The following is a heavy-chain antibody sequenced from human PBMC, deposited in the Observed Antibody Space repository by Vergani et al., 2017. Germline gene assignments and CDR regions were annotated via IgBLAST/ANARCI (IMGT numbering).Heavy chain of an antibody. CDR2: IKSKTDGGTT. D-gene: IGHD1-26*01. CDR1: GFTFSNAW. Sequence: EVQLVESGGGLVKPGGSLRLSCAASGFTFSNAWMSWVRQAPGKGLEWVGRIKSKTDGGTTDYAAPVKGRFTISSDDSKNTLYLQMNSLKTEDTAVYYCTTLSSDSGSYKRLYYFDYWGQGTLVTVSS. CDR3: TTLSSDSGSYKRLYYFDY. V-gene: IGHV3-15*01. J-gene: IGHJ4*02.